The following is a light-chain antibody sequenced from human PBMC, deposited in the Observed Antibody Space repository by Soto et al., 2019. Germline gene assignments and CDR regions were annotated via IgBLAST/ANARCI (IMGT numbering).Light chain of an antibody. Sequence: QSALTQPASVSGSPGQSITISCTGTSSDVGTYKYVSWYQQLPGKAPKLMIYEVSNRPSGVSNRFPGSKSGNTASLTISELQAEDEADYYCSSYTSRSTPVFGGGTKLTVL. CDR3: SSYTSRSTPV. V-gene: IGLV2-14*01. CDR1: SSDVGTYKY. CDR2: EVS. J-gene: IGLJ2*01.